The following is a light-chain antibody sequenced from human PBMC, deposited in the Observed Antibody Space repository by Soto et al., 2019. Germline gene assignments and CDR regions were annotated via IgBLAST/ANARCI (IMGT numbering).Light chain of an antibody. CDR1: QSISSW. J-gene: IGKJ1*01. Sequence: DLQTPPSPSTPSACVVYRVPITCRASQSISSWLAWYQQTPGKAPKLLIYKSSSLESGVPSRFSGSGYGTEFTLTISSLKPDDSATYYCQQYNSYRTGGQGPQGDIK. V-gene: IGKV1-5*03. CDR3: QQYNSYRT. CDR2: KSS.